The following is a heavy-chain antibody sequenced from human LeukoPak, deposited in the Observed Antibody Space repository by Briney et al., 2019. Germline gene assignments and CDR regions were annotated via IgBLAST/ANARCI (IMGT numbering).Heavy chain of an antibody. CDR1: GGSISSYY. D-gene: IGHD3-16*01. CDR3: ARWGIKGNFIFDY. Sequence: SETLSVTCTVSGGSISSYYWSWIRQHPGKGLEWTGYIYYSGSTYYNPSLKSRVTISVDTSKNQFSLKLSSVTAADTAVYYCARWGIKGNFIFDYWGQGTLVTVSS. J-gene: IGHJ4*02. V-gene: IGHV4-59*06. CDR2: IYYSGST.